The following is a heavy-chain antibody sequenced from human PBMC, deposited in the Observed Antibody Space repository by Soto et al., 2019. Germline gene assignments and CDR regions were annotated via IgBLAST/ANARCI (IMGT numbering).Heavy chain of an antibody. Sequence: GGSLRLSCSASGFTFSNYWMNWVRQAPCKGLEWVANIKQDGSEKYFVDSVKGRFTISRDNAKNSLYLQMNSLRAEDTAVYYCARDLGRTAAGYYYYYAMDVWGQGTTVTVSS. CDR2: IKQDGSEK. CDR3: ARDLGRTAAGYYYYYAMDV. D-gene: IGHD2-2*01. J-gene: IGHJ6*02. CDR1: GFTFSNYW. V-gene: IGHV3-7*01.